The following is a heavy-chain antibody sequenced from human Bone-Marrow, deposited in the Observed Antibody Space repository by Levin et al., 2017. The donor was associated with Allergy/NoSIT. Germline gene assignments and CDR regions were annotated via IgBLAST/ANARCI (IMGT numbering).Heavy chain of an antibody. Sequence: SGPTLVKPTQTLTLTCTFSGFSLSTSGVGVGWIRQPPGKALEWLALIYWDDDKRYNPSLKSSLTITRDTSKNQVVLTMTNVDPVDTATYYCAHRPSAGPYPLFDFWGQGTLVTVSS. CDR3: AHRPSAGPYPLFDF. J-gene: IGHJ4*02. CDR1: GFSLSTSGVG. D-gene: IGHD6-13*01. CDR2: IYWDDDK. V-gene: IGHV2-5*02.